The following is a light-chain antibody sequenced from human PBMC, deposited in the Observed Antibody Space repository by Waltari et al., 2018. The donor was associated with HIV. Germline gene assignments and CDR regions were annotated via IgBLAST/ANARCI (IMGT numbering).Light chain of an antibody. Sequence: SYVLTQPPSVSVALGEAATLSCGGELIGTKSVHWYQQRPGQAPPLVIYYDADRPSGIPERFSGSNSGNAATLTISRVEAADEADYYCQVWDDTTHHVVFGGGTKLTAL. J-gene: IGLJ2*01. CDR3: QVWDDTTHHVV. CDR2: YDA. V-gene: IGLV3-21*01. CDR1: LIGTKS.